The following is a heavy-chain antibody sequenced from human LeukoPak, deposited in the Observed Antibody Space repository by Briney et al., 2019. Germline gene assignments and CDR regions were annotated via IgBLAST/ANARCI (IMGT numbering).Heavy chain of an antibody. V-gene: IGHV5-10-1*01. CDR3: ARLIESTSGYYYYGMDV. CDR2: IDHSDSYT. D-gene: IGHD3-16*02. J-gene: IGHJ6*04. CDR1: GYSFTSYW. Sequence: GEALRISCKGSGYSFTSYWISWVRQMPGKGLEWMGRIDHSDSYTNYSPSFQGHVTISADKSISTAYLQWSSLKASDTAMYYCARLIESTSGYYYYGMDVWGKGTTVTVSS.